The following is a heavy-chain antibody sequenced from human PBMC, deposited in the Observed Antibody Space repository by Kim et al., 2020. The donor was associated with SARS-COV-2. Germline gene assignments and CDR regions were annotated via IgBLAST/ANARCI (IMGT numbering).Heavy chain of an antibody. Sequence: GGSLRLSCAASGFTFSSYGMHWVRQAPGKGLEWVAVISYDGSNKYYADSVKGRFTISRDNSKNTLYLQMNSLRAEDTAVYYCAKVLDYYGSGGYIYYYYGMDVWGHRTTVTLSS. CDR1: GFTFSSYG. V-gene: IGHV3-30*18. CDR3: AKVLDYYGSGGYIYYYYGMDV. J-gene: IGHJ6*02. D-gene: IGHD3-10*01. CDR2: ISYDGSNK.